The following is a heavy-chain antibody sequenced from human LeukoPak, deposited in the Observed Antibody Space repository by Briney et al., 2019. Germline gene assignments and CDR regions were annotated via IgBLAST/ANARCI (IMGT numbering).Heavy chain of an antibody. CDR1: GFTFSSYA. CDR3: ARRIYDFWSGYYLDY. CDR2: ISGSGGST. V-gene: IGHV3-23*01. J-gene: IGHJ4*02. Sequence: RGGSLRLSCAASGFTFSSYAMSWVRQAPGKGLEWVSAISGSGGSTYYVDSVKGRFTISRDNSKNTLYLQMNSLRAEDTAVYYCARRIYDFWSGYYLDYWGPGNPGHRLL. D-gene: IGHD3-3*01.